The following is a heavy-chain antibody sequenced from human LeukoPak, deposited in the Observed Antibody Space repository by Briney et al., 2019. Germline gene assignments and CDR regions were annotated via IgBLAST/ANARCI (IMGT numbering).Heavy chain of an antibody. J-gene: IGHJ3*02. V-gene: IGHV4-4*02. Sequence: PSGTLSLTCAVSGGSISSINWWSWVRQPPGKGLEWIGEIYHSGSTNYNPSLKSRVTISVDKSKNQFSLKLSSVTAADTAVYYCARDACPTYYYDSSGYCAFDIWGQGTMVTVSP. CDR3: ARDACPTYYYDSSGYCAFDI. D-gene: IGHD3-22*01. CDR2: IYHSGST. CDR1: GGSISSINW.